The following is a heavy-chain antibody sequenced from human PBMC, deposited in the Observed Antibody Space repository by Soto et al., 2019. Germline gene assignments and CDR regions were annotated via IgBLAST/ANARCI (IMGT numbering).Heavy chain of an antibody. Sequence: PGGSLRLSCAASGFTFSSYSMNWVRQAPGKGLEWVSYISSSSTIYYADSVKGRFTISRDNAKNSLYLQMNSLRAEDTAVYYCANLHSGYEQNDAFDIWGQGTMVTVSS. J-gene: IGHJ3*02. CDR3: ANLHSGYEQNDAFDI. CDR1: GFTFSSYS. D-gene: IGHD5-12*01. V-gene: IGHV3-48*01. CDR2: ISSSSTI.